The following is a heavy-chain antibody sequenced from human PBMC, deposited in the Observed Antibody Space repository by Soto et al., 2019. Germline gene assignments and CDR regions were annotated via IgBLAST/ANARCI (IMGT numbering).Heavy chain of an antibody. CDR1: GGSFSGYY. CDR3: ARAAMYYDFWSGSTYYYYYMDV. J-gene: IGHJ6*03. D-gene: IGHD3-3*01. CDR2: INHSGST. Sequence: SETLSLTCAVYGGSFSGYYWSWIRQPPGKGLEWIGEINHSGSTNYNPSLKSQFTISVDTSKSQFSLKLSSVTAADTAVYYCARAAMYYDFWSGSTYYYYYMDVWGKGTTVTVSS. V-gene: IGHV4-34*01.